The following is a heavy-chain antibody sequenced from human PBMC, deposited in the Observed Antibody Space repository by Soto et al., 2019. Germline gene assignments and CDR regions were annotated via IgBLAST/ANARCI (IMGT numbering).Heavy chain of an antibody. D-gene: IGHD3-22*01. J-gene: IGHJ4*02. CDR3: ARQIYDSDTGPNFQYYFDS. Sequence: PGESLKISCKGSGYSFAGYWITWVRQKPGKGLEWMGRIDPSDSQTYYSPSFRGHVTISVIKSITTVFLQWSSLRASDTAMYYCARQIYDSDTGPNFQYYFDSWGQGTLVTVSS. CDR1: GYSFAGYW. CDR2: IDPSDSQT. V-gene: IGHV5-10-1*01.